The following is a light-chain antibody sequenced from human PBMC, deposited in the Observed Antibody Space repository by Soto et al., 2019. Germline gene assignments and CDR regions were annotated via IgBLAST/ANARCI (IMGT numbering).Light chain of an antibody. CDR2: DVS. CDR1: SSDIGSYNC. J-gene: IGLJ3*02. CDR3: NSYTTSSTWV. V-gene: IGLV2-14*03. Sequence: QSALIQPASVSGSPGQSITISCTGTSSDIGSYNCVSWFQHHPGKSPRLIIYDVSNRPSGDSNRFSGSKFGNTASLTISGLLAEDEADYYCNSYTTSSTWVFGGGTKLTVL.